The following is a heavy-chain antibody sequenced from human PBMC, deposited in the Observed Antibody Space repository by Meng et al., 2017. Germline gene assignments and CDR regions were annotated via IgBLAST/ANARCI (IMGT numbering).Heavy chain of an antibody. D-gene: IGHD6-19*01. V-gene: IGHV3-53*01. J-gene: IGHJ4*02. CDR1: GAPVTSIS. Sequence: PAWSLVLSCTPSGAPVTSISRDRVRRALGKCMGWVSGVNSGEPTSAAGSEKGRFSTSGDNSINTLYHQMNSLRAEDTAAYFCASDSSSGWYHNYWGQGTLVTVSS. CDR3: ASDSSSGWYHNY. CDR2: VNSGEPT.